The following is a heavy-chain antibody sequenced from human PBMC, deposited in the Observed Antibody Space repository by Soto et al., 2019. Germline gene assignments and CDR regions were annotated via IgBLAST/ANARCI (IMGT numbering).Heavy chain of an antibody. Sequence: SQTLSLTCTVSGGSMSSGDYYWSWIRQPPGKGLEWIGYIYYSGSTYYNPSLKSRVTISVDTSKNQFSLKLSSVTAADTAVYYCARDEKNWNHEWFDPCGQGTLVTLSS. CDR1: GGSMSSGDYY. CDR3: ARDEKNWNHEWFDP. V-gene: IGHV4-30-4*01. CDR2: IYYSGST. J-gene: IGHJ5*02. D-gene: IGHD1-1*01.